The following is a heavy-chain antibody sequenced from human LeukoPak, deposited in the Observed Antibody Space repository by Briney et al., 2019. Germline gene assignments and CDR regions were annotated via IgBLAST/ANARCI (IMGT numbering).Heavy chain of an antibody. D-gene: IGHD2-2*01. CDR2: INPNNGGT. Sequence: ASVKVSCKASGYTFTGSYMHWVRQAPGQGLEWMGLINPNNGGTNYAQKFQGRVTMTRDTSISTAYVELSRLRSDDTAVYYCAREGHDCSSTSCAGGWFDPWGQGTLVTVSS. CDR3: AREGHDCSSTSCAGGWFDP. J-gene: IGHJ5*02. CDR1: GYTFTGSY. V-gene: IGHV1-2*02.